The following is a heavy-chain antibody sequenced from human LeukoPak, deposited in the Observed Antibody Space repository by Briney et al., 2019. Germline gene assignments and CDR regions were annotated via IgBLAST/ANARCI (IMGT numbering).Heavy chain of an antibody. J-gene: IGHJ6*04. Sequence: GGSLRLSCAASGFTFSSYWMSWVRQAPGKGLEWVANIKQDGSEKYYVDSVKGRFTISRDNAKNSLYLQMNSLRAEDTAVYYCARDRLVFWSGYSHGMDVWGKGTTVTVSS. CDR1: GFTFSSYW. CDR2: IKQDGSEK. CDR3: ARDRLVFWSGYSHGMDV. D-gene: IGHD3-3*01. V-gene: IGHV3-7*01.